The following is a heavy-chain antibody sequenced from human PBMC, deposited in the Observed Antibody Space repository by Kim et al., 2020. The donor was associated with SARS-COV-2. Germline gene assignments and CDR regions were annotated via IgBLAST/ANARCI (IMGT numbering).Heavy chain of an antibody. V-gene: IGHV4-34*01. CDR3: ARGGINMVRGVIGY. CDR2: INHSGST. J-gene: IGHJ4*02. D-gene: IGHD3-10*01. Sequence: SETLSLTCAVYGGSFSGYYWSWIRQPPGKGLEWIGEINHSGSTNYNPSLKSRVTISVDTSKNQFSLKLSSVTAADTAVYYCARGGINMVRGVIGYWGQGTLVTVSS. CDR1: GGSFSGYY.